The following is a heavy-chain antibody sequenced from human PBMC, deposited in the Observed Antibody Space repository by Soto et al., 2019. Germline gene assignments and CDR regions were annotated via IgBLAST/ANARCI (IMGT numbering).Heavy chain of an antibody. J-gene: IGHJ4*02. D-gene: IGHD3-10*01. CDR2: IKSKTDGGTT. CDR1: GFTFSNAW. Sequence: EVQLVESGGGLVKPGGSLRLSCAASGFTFSNAWMNWVRQAPGKGLEWVGRIKSKTDGGTTDYAAPVKGRFTSSRDDSKNTLYLQMNSLKTEDTAVYYCTTDADYYGSGSPYDYWGQGTLVTVSS. CDR3: TTDADYYGSGSPYDY. V-gene: IGHV3-15*07.